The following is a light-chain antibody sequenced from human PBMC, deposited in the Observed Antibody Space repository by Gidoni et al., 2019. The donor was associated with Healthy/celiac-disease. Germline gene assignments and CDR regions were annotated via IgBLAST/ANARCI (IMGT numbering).Light chain of an antibody. CDR1: QSVLYSSNNKNY. CDR3: QKYYSTLT. Sequence: DIMITQSPDSLAVSLGEGAPINCKSSQSVLYSSNNKNYLAWYQQKPGPPPKLLIYWASTRESGVPDRCSGSGSGTDFTITISSLQAEDVAVYYCQKYYSTLTFGGGTKVEIK. V-gene: IGKV4-1*01. J-gene: IGKJ4*01. CDR2: WAS.